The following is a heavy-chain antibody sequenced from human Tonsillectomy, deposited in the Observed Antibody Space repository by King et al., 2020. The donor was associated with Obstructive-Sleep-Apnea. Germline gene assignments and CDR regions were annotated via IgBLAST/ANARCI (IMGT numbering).Heavy chain of an antibody. D-gene: IGHD6-13*01. J-gene: IGHJ2*01. CDR2: INPSGGST. CDR1: GYTFTSYY. Sequence: VQLVESGAEVKKPGASVKVSCKASGYTFTSYYMHWVRQAPGQGLEWMGIINPSGGSTSYAQKFQGRVTMTRDTSTSTVYMELSSLRSEDTAVYYCAGDGVSIAAAGPEWYFDLWGRGTLVTVSS. V-gene: IGHV1-46*01. CDR3: AGDGVSIAAAGPEWYFDL.